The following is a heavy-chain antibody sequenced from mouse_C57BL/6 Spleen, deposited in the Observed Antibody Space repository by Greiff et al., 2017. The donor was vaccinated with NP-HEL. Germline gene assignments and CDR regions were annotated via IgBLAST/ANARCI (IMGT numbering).Heavy chain of an antibody. CDR1: GFTFSSYG. Sequence: EVKLMESGGDLVKPGGSLKLSCAASGFTFSSYGMSWVRQTPDKRLEWVATISSGGSYTYYPDSVKGRFTISRDNAKNTLYLQMSSLKSEDTAMYYCARHLHYGSSYGYFDVWGTGTTVTVSS. D-gene: IGHD1-1*01. J-gene: IGHJ1*03. V-gene: IGHV5-6*01. CDR2: ISSGGSYT. CDR3: ARHLHYGSSYGYFDV.